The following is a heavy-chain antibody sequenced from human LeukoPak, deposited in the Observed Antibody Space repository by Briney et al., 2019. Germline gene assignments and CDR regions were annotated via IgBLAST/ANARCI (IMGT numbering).Heavy chain of an antibody. D-gene: IGHD2-15*01. Sequence: SETLSLTCAVYGGSFSGYSWNWVRQSPEKGLEWIGEINHSGSTNFNPSLKSRVTISVDTSKNQFSLKVPSVTAADTAIYYCARGAAAGNWFDAWGQGTLVTVSS. CDR3: ARGAAAGNWFDA. CDR2: INHSGST. V-gene: IGHV4-34*01. J-gene: IGHJ5*02. CDR1: GGSFSGYS.